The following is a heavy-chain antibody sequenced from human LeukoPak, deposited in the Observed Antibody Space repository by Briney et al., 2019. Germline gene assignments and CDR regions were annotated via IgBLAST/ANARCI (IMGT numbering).Heavy chain of an antibody. CDR2: ISSSSSYI. V-gene: IGHV3-21*01. Sequence: GGSLRLSCAASGFTFSSYSMNWVRQAPGKGLEWVSSISSSSSYIYYADSVKGRFTISRDNAKNSLFLQMNSLRAEDTAVYYCAKSSGSGSYAYYFDYWGQGILVTVSS. J-gene: IGHJ4*02. CDR3: AKSSGSGSYAYYFDY. CDR1: GFTFSSYS. D-gene: IGHD3-10*01.